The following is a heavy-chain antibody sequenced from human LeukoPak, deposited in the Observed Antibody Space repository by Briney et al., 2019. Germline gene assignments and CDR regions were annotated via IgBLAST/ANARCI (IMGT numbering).Heavy chain of an antibody. V-gene: IGHV3-64*01. CDR3: ARGSSSSSGSSYYMDV. D-gene: IGHD6-6*01. J-gene: IGHJ6*03. Sequence: GGSLRLSCAASGFTFSSYAMHWVRQAPGKGLEYVSAISSNGGSTYYANSVKGRSTISRDNSKNTLYLQMGSLRAEDMAVYYCARGSSSSSGSSYYMDVWGKGTTVTVSS. CDR1: GFTFSSYA. CDR2: ISSNGGST.